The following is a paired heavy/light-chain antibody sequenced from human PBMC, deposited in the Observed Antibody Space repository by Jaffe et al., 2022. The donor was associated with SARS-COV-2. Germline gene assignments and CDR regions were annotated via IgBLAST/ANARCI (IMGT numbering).Heavy chain of an antibody. J-gene: IGHJ4*02. V-gene: IGHV3-48*04. CDR1: GFTFGTYS. CDR2: ISSTSSVI. Sequence: EVQLVESGGDLVRPGGSLRLSCAASGFTFGTYSMNWVRQAPGKGLEWVSYISSTSSVIYYADSVEGRFTISRDNSRNSLYLQMNSLRADDTAVYYCARELFQHYWGQGTLVTVSS. CDR3: ARELFQHY. D-gene: IGHD2-21*01.
Light chain of an antibody. J-gene: IGKJ4*01. Sequence: EIVMTQSPATLSVSPGERATLSCRASQSVTNKLAWYQQKPGQSPRLLIYDASTRDTGIPARFSGSGSGTEFTLTISSLQSEDFAVYYCQQYYSWPPLTFGGGTRVEIE. CDR2: DAS. V-gene: IGKV3-15*01. CDR1: QSVTNK. CDR3: QQYYSWPPLT.